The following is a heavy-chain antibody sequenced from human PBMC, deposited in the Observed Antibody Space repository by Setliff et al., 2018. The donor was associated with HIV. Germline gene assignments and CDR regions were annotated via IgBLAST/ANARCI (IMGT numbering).Heavy chain of an antibody. CDR3: VRYIGAAAGYIDH. Sequence: GESLRLSCAASGFSNSALHWVRQMPGKGLEWVGFIYPGDSDSRYSPSFRGQVTISADKSTTSAYLDWASLKASDTAMYYCVRYIGAAAGYIDHWGQGTLVTVSS. J-gene: IGHJ4*02. V-gene: IGHV5-51*01. CDR2: IYPGDSDS. CDR1: GFSNSAL. D-gene: IGHD6-25*01.